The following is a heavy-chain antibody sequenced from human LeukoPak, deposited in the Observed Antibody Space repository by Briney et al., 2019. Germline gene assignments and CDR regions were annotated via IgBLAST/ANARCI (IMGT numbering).Heavy chain of an antibody. CDR2: ISGSGGST. CDR3: AKYRHYQLLSSSFDY. D-gene: IGHD2-2*01. CDR1: GFTFSSYA. J-gene: IGHJ4*02. V-gene: IGHV3-23*01. Sequence: PGGSLRLSCAASGFTFSSYAMSWVRQAPGKGLEWVSAISGSGGSTYYADSVKGRFTISRDNSKNTLYLQMNSLRAEDTAVCYCAKYRHYQLLSSSFDYWGQGALVTVSS.